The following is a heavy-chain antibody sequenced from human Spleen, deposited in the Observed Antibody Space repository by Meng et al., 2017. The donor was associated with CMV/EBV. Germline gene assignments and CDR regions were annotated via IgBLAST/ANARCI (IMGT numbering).Heavy chain of an antibody. J-gene: IGHJ6*02. CDR1: GFTFSRYA. CDR3: ARDSDCVSCYTGGGLDV. V-gene: IGHV3-21*01. D-gene: IGHD2-2*02. Sequence: GESLKISCAASGFTFSRYAMNWVRQAPGKGLEWVSVISSSSSYISYGDSVKGRFSISRDNDKNLLYLQMNSLSLEDTAIYYCARDSDCVSCYTGGGLDVWGQGTTVTVSS. CDR2: ISSSSSYI.